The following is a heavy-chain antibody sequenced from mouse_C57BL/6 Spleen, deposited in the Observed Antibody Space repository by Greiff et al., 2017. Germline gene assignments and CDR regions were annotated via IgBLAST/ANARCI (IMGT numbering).Heavy chain of an antibody. J-gene: IGHJ3*01. CDR1: GYTFTSYW. CDR3: ARSEYSNGFAY. V-gene: IGHV1-52*01. Sequence: QVQLQQPGAELVRPGSSVKLSCKASGYTFTSYWMHWVKQRPIQGLEWIGNIDPSDSETHYNQKFKDKATLTVDKSSSTAYMQLSSLTSEDSAVYYCARSEYSNGFAYWGQGTLVTVSA. D-gene: IGHD2-5*01. CDR2: IDPSDSET.